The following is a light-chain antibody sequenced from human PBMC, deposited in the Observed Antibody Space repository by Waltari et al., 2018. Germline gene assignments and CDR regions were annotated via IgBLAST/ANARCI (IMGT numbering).Light chain of an antibody. CDR3: QLYDLWPPWT. CDR2: GAS. V-gene: IGKV3-15*01. J-gene: IGKJ1*01. Sequence: EIVITQSPATLSLSPGERATLPCRASQGFRSNLAWYQQKPGQAPRIPIYGASTRAAGIPARFSVSGSGTEFTLPNSSLQSEDFVVYYCQLYDLWPPWTFGQGTQVEIK. CDR1: QGFRSN.